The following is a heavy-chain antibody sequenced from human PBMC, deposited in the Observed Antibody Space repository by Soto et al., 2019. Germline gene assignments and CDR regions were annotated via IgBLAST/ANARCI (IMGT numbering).Heavy chain of an antibody. D-gene: IGHD2-15*01. J-gene: IGHJ3*02. V-gene: IGHV2-5*01. Sequence: QITLKESGPTLVQPTQTLTLTCTFSGFSLSTSGEAVGWIRQPPGKALEWLALIYWRDDKHYSPSLKSRLTITKDTSKIQVVLTMTSLDPVDTATYYCAHRRCGGGSCYNVFDIWGQGAMVTVSS. CDR3: AHRRCGGGSCYNVFDI. CDR1: GFSLSTSGEA. CDR2: IYWRDDK.